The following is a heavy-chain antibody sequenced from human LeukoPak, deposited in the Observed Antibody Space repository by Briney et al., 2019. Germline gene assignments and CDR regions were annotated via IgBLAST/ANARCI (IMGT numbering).Heavy chain of an antibody. Sequence: ASVKVSCKASGYTFTNYYMHWVRQAPGQGLEWLGLINPSSGSTWYAQKFQGRVTMTRDMSTSTDYMELSRLRSEDTDVDYCARDNSVGDYMWWFDLWGQGTLVTVSS. D-gene: IGHD1-26*01. J-gene: IGHJ5*02. CDR2: INPSSGST. CDR3: ARDNSVGDYMWWFDL. CDR1: GYTFTNYY. V-gene: IGHV1-46*01.